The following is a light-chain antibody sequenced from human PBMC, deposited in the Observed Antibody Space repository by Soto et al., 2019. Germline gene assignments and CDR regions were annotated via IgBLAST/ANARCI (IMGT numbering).Light chain of an antibody. V-gene: IGKV3-11*01. CDR3: QQRGNWPRT. CDR2: DAS. CDR1: QSVSSY. Sequence: EIVLTQSPATLSLSPGERATLSCRASQSVSSYLAWYQQKLGQAPRLLIYDASKRATGIPARFSGSGSGTDFALTLSNREPEDFAVYYCQQRGNWPRTFGQGTKVEIK. J-gene: IGKJ1*01.